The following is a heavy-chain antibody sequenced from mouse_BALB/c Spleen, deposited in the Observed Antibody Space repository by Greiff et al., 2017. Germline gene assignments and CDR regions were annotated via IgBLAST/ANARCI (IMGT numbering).Heavy chain of an antibody. CDR3: ARSGSNYRDSMDY. CDR2: IYPGGGHT. V-gene: IGHV1-63*02. CDR1: GYTFTNNW. Sequence: VQLQQPGAELVRPGTSVQISCKASGYTFTNNWLGWVKQRPGHGLEWIGDIYPGGGHTNYNEKFKGKATLTADTSSSSAYMQLSSLTSEDAAVYVYARSGSNYRDSMDYWGQGSSVTVAS. D-gene: IGHD2-5*01. J-gene: IGHJ4*01.